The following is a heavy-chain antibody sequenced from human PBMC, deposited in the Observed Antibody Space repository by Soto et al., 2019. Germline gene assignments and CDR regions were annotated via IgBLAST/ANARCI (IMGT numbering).Heavy chain of an antibody. CDR3: AKDISGRGSFYYYYGMDV. CDR1: GFIFDDYA. CDR2: ISWNSGSI. J-gene: IGHJ6*02. V-gene: IGHV3-9*01. D-gene: IGHD1-26*01. Sequence: EERLVESGGGLVQPGRSLRLSCAASGFIFDDYAMHWVRRPPGKGLEWVSGISWNSGSIGYADSVKARFTISRDNDKKTLYLQMNSLRAEDTALYYCAKDISGRGSFYYYYGMDVWGQGTTVTVSS.